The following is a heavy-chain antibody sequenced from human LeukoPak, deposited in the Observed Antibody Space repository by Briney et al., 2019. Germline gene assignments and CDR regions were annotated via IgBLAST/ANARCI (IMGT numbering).Heavy chain of an antibody. CDR3: ARDQKCDY. J-gene: IGHJ4*02. CDR1: GFTFSSYA. Sequence: SGGSLRLSCAASGFTFSSYAMHWVRQAPGKGLEWVAVISYDGSNKYYADSVKGRFTISRDNSKNTLYLQMNSLRAEDTAVYYCARDQKCDYWGQGTLVTVSS. V-gene: IGHV3-30-3*01. CDR2: ISYDGSNK.